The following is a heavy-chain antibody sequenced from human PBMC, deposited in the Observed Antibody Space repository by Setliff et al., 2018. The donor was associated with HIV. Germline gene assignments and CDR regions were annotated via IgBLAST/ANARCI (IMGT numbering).Heavy chain of an antibody. J-gene: IGHJ3*02. CDR1: GGSFSGYL. V-gene: IGHV4-34*01. CDR3: ARGRVIWGFEPRRPRDGAFDI. Sequence: PSETLSLTCAVYGGSFSGYLWSWIRQSPEKGLEWIGEMKQSLSTKYSPSLRGRAIISVDTSKNQFSLKLNSVTAADSAVYYCARGRVIWGFEPRRPRDGAFDIWGQGTTVTVSS. CDR2: MKQSLST. D-gene: IGHD6-6*01.